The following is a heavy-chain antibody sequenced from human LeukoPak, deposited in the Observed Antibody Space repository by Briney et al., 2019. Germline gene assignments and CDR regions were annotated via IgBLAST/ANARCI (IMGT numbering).Heavy chain of an antibody. CDR3: ARVEASGYDYGAFDY. D-gene: IGHD5-12*01. J-gene: IGHJ4*02. CDR1: EFTFNRYW. Sequence: PGGSLRLSCAASEFTFNRYWMSWVRQAPGKELQWVANIKQDGSAKYYVDSVKGRFTIPRDNAKNSLYLRMNSLRAEDTAVYYCARVEASGYDYGAFDYWGQGTLVTVSS. CDR2: IKQDGSAK. V-gene: IGHV3-7*01.